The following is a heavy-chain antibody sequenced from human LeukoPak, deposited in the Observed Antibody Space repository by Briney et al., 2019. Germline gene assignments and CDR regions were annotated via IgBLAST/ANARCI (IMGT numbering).Heavy chain of an antibody. D-gene: IGHD3-22*01. V-gene: IGHV3-23*01. CDR2: ITSSGAAT. J-gene: IGHJ4*02. CDR1: GFTFSSYA. Sequence: PGGSLRLSCAASGFTFSSYAMSWVRQAPGKGLEWVSSITSSGAATYYAHSVKGLFTISSDNSDNTLYLQMNSLRAEDTAVYYCAKDRPNYYGSNGHYYKLNGDCWGQGTLVTVSS. CDR3: AKDRPNYYGSNGHYYKLNGDC.